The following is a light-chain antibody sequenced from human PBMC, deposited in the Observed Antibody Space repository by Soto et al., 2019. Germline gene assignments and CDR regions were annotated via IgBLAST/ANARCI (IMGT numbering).Light chain of an antibody. CDR2: DVS. J-gene: IGLJ2*01. Sequence: QSALTQPAPVSGSPGQSITISCTGTSSDVGGYNYVSWYQQHPGKAPNLMIYDVSNRPSEVSNRFSGSKSGNTASLTISGLQAEDEADYYCSSYTSTSTHVVFGGGTKLTVL. CDR3: SSYTSTSTHVV. CDR1: SSDVGGYNY. V-gene: IGLV2-14*01.